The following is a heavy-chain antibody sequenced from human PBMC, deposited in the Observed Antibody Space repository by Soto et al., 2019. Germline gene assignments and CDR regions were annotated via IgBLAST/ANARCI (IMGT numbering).Heavy chain of an antibody. V-gene: IGHV3-23*01. J-gene: IGHJ3*02. CDR2: ISGSGGST. CDR1: GFTFSTYA. Sequence: EVQLLESGGGLVQPGGSLRLSCAASGFTFSTYAMRWVRQAPGKGLEWVSAISGSGGSTYYADSVKGRFTISRDNSKNTLYLQMNSLRAEDTAVYDCAKLPHTSSWYLEGFDIWGQGTMVTVSS. D-gene: IGHD6-13*01. CDR3: AKLPHTSSWYLEGFDI.